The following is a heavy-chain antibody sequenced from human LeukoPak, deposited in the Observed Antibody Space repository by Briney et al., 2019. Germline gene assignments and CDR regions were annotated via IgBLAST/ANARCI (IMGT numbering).Heavy chain of an antibody. CDR1: GGSISSYY. CDR2: IYYNGNT. CDR3: ARGTMSWFDP. V-gene: IGHV4-59*01. D-gene: IGHD3-10*02. J-gene: IGHJ5*02. Sequence: SETLSLTCTVSGGSISSYYWSWIRQLSGKGLEWIGYIYYNGNTNYNPSLKSRVTILVDRSKNQFSLKLNSVTAADTAVYFCARGTMSWFDPWGQGTLVTVSS.